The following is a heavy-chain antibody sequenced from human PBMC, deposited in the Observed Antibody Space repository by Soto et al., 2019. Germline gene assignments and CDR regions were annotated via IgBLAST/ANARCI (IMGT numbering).Heavy chain of an antibody. CDR2: IDPSDCYT. J-gene: IGHJ5*02. CDR3: ASSHVLRYFDWSPP. D-gene: IGHD3-9*01. V-gene: IGHV5-10-1*01. CDR1: GYSFTSYW. Sequence: PGESLKISCKGSGYSFTSYWISWVRQMPGKGLEWMGRIDPSDCYTNYSPSFQGHVTISADKSISTAYLQWSSLKASDTAMYYCASSHVLRYFDWSPPWGQGTLVTVSS.